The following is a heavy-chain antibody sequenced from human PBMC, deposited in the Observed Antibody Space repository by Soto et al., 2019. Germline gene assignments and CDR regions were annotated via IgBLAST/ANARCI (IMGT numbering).Heavy chain of an antibody. CDR2: ISGSGGST. D-gene: IGHD5-18*01. Sequence: LRLSCAASGFTFSIYAMSWVRQAPVKGLEWVSAISGSGGSTYYADSVKGRFTISRDNSKNTLYLQMNSLRAEDTAVYYCAKDRRIQLWPTYYFDYWGQGTLVTVSS. CDR1: GFTFSIYA. CDR3: AKDRRIQLWPTYYFDY. V-gene: IGHV3-23*01. J-gene: IGHJ4*02.